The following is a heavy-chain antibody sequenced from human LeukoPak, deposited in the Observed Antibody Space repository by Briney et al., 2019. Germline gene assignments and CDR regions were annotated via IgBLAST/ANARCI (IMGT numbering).Heavy chain of an antibody. D-gene: IGHD2-15*01. CDR2: IKQDGSEK. CDR3: ARVPIYCSGGSCYSRGYGMDV. V-gene: IGHV3-7*01. Sequence: GGSLRLSCAASGFTFSSYWMSWVRQAPGKGLEWVANIKQDGSEKYYVDSVKGRFTISRDNAKNSLYLQMNSLRAEDTAVYYCARVPIYCSGGSCYSRGYGMDVWGQGTTVTVSS. J-gene: IGHJ6*02. CDR1: GFTFSSYW.